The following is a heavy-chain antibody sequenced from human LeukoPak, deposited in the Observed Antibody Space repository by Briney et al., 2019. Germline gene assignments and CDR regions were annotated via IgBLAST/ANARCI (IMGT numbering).Heavy chain of an antibody. V-gene: IGHV3-7*01. D-gene: IGHD5-18*01. Sequence: PGGSLRLSCAASGFTFSSYWMSWVRQAPGKGLEWVANIKQDGSEKYYVDSVKGRFTISRDNAKNSLYLQMNSLRAEDTAVYYCARDHARSGIQLWLQLYYYYYMDVWGKGTTVTVSS. CDR3: ARDHARSGIQLWLQLYYYYYMDV. CDR1: GFTFSSYW. CDR2: IKQDGSEK. J-gene: IGHJ6*03.